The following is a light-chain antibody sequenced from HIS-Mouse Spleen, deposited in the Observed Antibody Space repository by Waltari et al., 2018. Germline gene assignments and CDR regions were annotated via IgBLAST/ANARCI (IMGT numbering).Light chain of an antibody. CDR2: EGS. J-gene: IGLJ1*01. V-gene: IGLV2-23*01. CDR3: CSYAGSSTYV. Sequence: QSALTQPASVSVPPGQSITISCTGTSRHVGSFNLVSWYQQHPGKAPKLMIYEGSKPPSGVSNRFSGSKSGNTASLTISGLQAEDEADYYCCSYAGSSTYVFGTGTKVTVL. CDR1: SRHVGSFNL.